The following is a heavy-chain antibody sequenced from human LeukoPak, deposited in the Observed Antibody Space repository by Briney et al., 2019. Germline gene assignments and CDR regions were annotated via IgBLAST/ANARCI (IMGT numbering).Heavy chain of an antibody. CDR2: IYTSGST. V-gene: IGHV4-61*02. CDR1: GGSISSGSYY. D-gene: IGHD6-19*01. CDR3: AREIPIAVAGTFFDY. Sequence: SETLSLTCTVSGGSISSGSYYWSWIRQPAGKGLEWIGRIYTSGSTNYNPSLKSRVTISVDTSKNQFSLKLSSVTAADTAVYYCAREIPIAVAGTFFDYWGQGTLVTVSS. J-gene: IGHJ4*02.